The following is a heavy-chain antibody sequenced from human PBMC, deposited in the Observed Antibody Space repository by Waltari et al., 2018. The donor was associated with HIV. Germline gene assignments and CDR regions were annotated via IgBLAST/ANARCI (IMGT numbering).Heavy chain of an antibody. Sequence: QITLKESGPTLVKPPQTLTLTCTFSGFSLNTNGSGVGWILQPPGKAPEWLALIYWTDDKRYSPSLKSRLTITKDTSKNQVVLTMTNMEPVDTATYYCAHRRLARAVPGIQYNWFDPWGQGTLVIVSS. D-gene: IGHD6-19*01. CDR3: AHRRLARAVPGIQYNWFDP. CDR1: GFSLNTNGSG. V-gene: IGHV2-5*01. J-gene: IGHJ5*02. CDR2: IYWTDDK.